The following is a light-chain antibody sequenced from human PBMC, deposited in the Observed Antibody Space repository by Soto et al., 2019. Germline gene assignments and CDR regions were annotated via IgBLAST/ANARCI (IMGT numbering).Light chain of an antibody. CDR1: QRVLYSSNNKNY. J-gene: IGKJ2*01. CDR3: QQHYSSPHT. Sequence: DIVMTQSPDSLAVSLGERATINCKSSQRVLYSSNNKNYLAWHPQKPGQPPKLLIYWASTRESGVPDRFSGSGSGTDFTLAISSLQAEDVAVYYCQQHYSSPHTVGQGIKVEIK. CDR2: WAS. V-gene: IGKV4-1*01.